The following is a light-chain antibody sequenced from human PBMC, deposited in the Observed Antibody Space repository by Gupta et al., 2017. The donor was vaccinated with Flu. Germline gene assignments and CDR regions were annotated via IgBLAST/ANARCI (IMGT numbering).Light chain of an antibody. Sequence: YVLTQPASVSGSPGQTARITCGGNNIGRKSVHWYQQKPGQAPVLVVYDDSDRPSGIPERFSGSNSGNTATLTISRVEAGDEADYYCQVWDSSSDHWVFGGGTKLTVL. V-gene: IGLV3-21*02. CDR3: QVWDSSSDHWV. CDR2: DDS. J-gene: IGLJ3*02. CDR1: NIGRKS.